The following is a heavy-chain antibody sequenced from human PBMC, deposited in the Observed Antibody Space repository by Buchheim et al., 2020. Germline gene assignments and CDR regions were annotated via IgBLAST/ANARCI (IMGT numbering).Heavy chain of an antibody. V-gene: IGHV4-34*01. CDR3: ARGPDYYGSGSYVVDP. J-gene: IGHJ5*02. D-gene: IGHD3-10*01. CDR2: INHSGST. Sequence: QVQLQQWGAGLLKPSETLSLTCAVYGGSFSGYYWSWIRQPPGKGLEWIGEINHSGSTNYNPSLKSRVTISVDTSKNQFSLKLSSVTAADTAVYYCARGPDYYGSGSYVVDPWGQGTL. CDR1: GGSFSGYY.